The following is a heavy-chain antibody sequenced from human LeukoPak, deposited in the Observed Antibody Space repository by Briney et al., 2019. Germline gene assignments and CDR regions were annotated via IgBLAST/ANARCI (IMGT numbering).Heavy chain of an antibody. CDR3: AKDYCSSTSCSPNWFDP. V-gene: IGHV3-53*05. CDR2: IYSGGST. Sequence: GGSLRLSCAASGFTVSSNYMSWVRQAPGKGLEWVSVIYSGGSTYYADSVKGRFTISRDNSKNTLYLQMNSLRAEDTAVYYCAKDYCSSTSCSPNWFDPWGQGTLVTVSS. D-gene: IGHD2-2*01. J-gene: IGHJ5*02. CDR1: GFTVSSNY.